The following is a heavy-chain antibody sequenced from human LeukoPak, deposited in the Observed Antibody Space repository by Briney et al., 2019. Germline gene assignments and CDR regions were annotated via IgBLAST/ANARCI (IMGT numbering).Heavy chain of an antibody. J-gene: IGHJ4*02. CDR1: GGSISSSSYY. D-gene: IGHD6-13*01. V-gene: IGHV4-39*01. CDR3: ARHGAAAAVL. Sequence: SETLSLTCTVSGGSISSSSYYWGWIRQPPGKGLEWIGSIYYSGSTYYNPSLKSRVTISVDTSKNQFSLKLCSVTAADTAVYYCARHGAAAAVLWGQGTLVTVSS. CDR2: IYYSGST.